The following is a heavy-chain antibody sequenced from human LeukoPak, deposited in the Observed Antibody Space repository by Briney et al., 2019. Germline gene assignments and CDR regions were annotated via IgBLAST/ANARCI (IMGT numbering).Heavy chain of an antibody. D-gene: IGHD6-13*01. J-gene: IGHJ4*02. CDR2: ISSGSSYI. CDR1: GFTFSSYS. Sequence: GGSLRLSCAASGFTFSSYSMNWVRQAPGKGLEWVSSISSGSSYIYYADSVKGRFTISRDNAKNSLYLQMNSLRAEDTAVYYCARDGFGSSRPGYWGQGTLVTVSS. V-gene: IGHV3-21*01. CDR3: ARDGFGSSRPGY.